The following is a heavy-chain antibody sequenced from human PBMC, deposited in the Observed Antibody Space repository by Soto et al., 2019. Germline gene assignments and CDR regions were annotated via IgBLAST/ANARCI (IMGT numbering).Heavy chain of an antibody. V-gene: IGHV3-30-3*01. Sequence: QVQLVESGGGVVQPGRSLRLSCAASGFTFSTYAMHWVRQAPGKGLEWVAVIPYDGSNKYYADSVKGRFTISRDNSKNSLYLQMNSLRAEDTAVYSCATHSSWGPGTLVTVSS. CDR1: GFTFSTYA. D-gene: IGHD2-15*01. CDR3: ATHSS. J-gene: IGHJ5*02. CDR2: IPYDGSNK.